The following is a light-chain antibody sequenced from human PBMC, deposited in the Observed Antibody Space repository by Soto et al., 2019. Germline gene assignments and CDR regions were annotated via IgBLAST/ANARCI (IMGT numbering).Light chain of an antibody. CDR2: DDS. CDR1: NIGRKS. CDR3: HVWDSSSGHHI. J-gene: IGLJ1*01. V-gene: IGLV3-21*02. Sequence: LTQPHCVSCAPGHTARMSCVGNNIGRKSVHWYQQKPGRAPVVFVYDDSDRPSGIPERFSGANSGDTATLTISRVEAGDEADYYCHVWDSSSGHHIFGTGAKVIVL.